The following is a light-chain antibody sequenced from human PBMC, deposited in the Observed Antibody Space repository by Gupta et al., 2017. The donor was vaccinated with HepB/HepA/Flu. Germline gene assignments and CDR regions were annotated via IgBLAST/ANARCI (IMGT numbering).Light chain of an antibody. J-gene: IGLJ2*01. CDR1: SSDVGSYNL. CDR3: CSYAGSSTLGV. Sequence: QSALTQPASVSGSPGQSITISCTGTSSDVGSYNLVSRYQQHPGKAPKLMIHEVSKRPSGVSNRFSGSKSGNTASLTISGLQAEDEADYYCCSYAGSSTLGVFGGGTKLTVL. CDR2: EVS. V-gene: IGLV2-23*02.